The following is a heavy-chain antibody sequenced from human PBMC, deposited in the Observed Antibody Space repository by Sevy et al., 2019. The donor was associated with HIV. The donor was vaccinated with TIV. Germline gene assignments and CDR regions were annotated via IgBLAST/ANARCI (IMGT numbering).Heavy chain of an antibody. J-gene: IGHJ4*02. CDR3: TTLAAPDLGVLSLH. V-gene: IGHV3-15*01. CDR1: GFTFSIAW. CDR2: IKSKADGGTT. Sequence: GGYLRLSCAASGFTFSIAWMSWVRQAPGKGLEWVGRIKSKADGGTTDYAAPVKGRFTISRDDSKNTLYLHINTLKTEDTAVYYCTTLAAPDLGVLSLHWGQGTLVTVSS. D-gene: IGHD6-13*01.